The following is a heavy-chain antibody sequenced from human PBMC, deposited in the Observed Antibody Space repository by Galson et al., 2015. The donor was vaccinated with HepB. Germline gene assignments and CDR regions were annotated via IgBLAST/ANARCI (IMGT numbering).Heavy chain of an antibody. CDR2: ISSGTTT. J-gene: IGHJ4*02. D-gene: IGHD2-21*02. CDR3: AIMTAGTYADY. CDR1: EFTVSSNH. V-gene: IGHV3-66*02. Sequence: SLRLSCAASEFTVSSNHMSWVRQTPGKGLEWVSSISSGTTTYYADSVKGRFTISRDNFKNTLFLQIDSLTSEDTAVYYCAIMTAGTYADYWGQGTLVTVSS.